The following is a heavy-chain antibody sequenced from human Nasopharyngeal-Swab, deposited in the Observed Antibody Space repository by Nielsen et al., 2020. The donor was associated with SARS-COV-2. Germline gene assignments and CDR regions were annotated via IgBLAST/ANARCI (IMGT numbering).Heavy chain of an antibody. CDR1: AGTFSSYG. Sequence: SVKISCKTSAGTFSSYGISWFRQAPGQGLEWMGGIIPILPLTNYAQKFQDRVTITADKSTSTAYMELSSLRSEDTAAYYCARGGWLRKDYYYSYYYMDVWGKGTTVTVSS. CDR3: ARGGWLRKDYYYSYYYMDV. D-gene: IGHD5-24*01. CDR2: IIPILPLT. V-gene: IGHV1-69*10. J-gene: IGHJ6*03.